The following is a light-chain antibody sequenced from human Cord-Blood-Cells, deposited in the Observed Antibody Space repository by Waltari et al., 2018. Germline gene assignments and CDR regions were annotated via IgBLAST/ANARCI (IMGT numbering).Light chain of an antibody. Sequence: DIVMTQSPDSLTVSLGERATINCKSSQSVLYSSNNQNYLAWYQQKPGQPPKLLIYWAXXXXXXVPDRFSGSGSGTDFTLTISSLQAEDVAVYYCQQYYSTLWTFGQGTKVEIK. V-gene: IGKV4-1*01. CDR2: WAX. CDR1: QSVLYSSNNQNY. J-gene: IGKJ1*01. CDR3: QQYYSTLWT.